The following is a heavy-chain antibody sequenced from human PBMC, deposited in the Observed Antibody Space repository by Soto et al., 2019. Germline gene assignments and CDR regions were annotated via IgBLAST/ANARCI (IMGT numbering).Heavy chain of an antibody. CDR1: GFTFSSYG. D-gene: IGHD1-26*01. J-gene: IGHJ4*02. Sequence: QVQLVDSGGGVVQPGRSLRLSCAASGFTFSSYGMHWVRQAPGKGLEWVAVIWYDGSNKYDADSVKGRFTICRDNSQSTVDLQMNSLRVEDRAVYYCASGVSGSYDYWGQGTLVTVSS. CDR2: IWYDGSNK. V-gene: IGHV3-33*01. CDR3: ASGVSGSYDY.